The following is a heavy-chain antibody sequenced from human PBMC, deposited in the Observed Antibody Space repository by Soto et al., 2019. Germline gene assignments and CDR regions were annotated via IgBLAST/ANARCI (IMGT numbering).Heavy chain of an antibody. CDR3: ARDTEYSNYQGYYYGMDG. V-gene: IGHV4-59*01. J-gene: IGHJ6*02. CDR1: VGSISSYY. CDR2: IYYSGSA. D-gene: IGHD4-4*01. Sequence: SETLSLTCTVSVGSISSYYWSLIRQPPGKGLEWIGYIYYSGSANYNPSLKSRVTISVDTSKNQFSLKLSSVTAAETAVYYCARDTEYSNYQGYYYGMDGWGQGTTVTVSS.